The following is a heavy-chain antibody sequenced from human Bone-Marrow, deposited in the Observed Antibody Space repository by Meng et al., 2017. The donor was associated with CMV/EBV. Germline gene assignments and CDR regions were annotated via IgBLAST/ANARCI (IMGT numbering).Heavy chain of an antibody. CDR1: GFTFSDYY. Sequence: GGSLRLSCAASGFTFSDYYMSWIRQAPGKGLEWVSYISSSGSTIYYADSVKGRFTISRDNAKNSLYLQMNSLRAEDTAVYYCAKDPGIQLWLRWFDPWGQGTLVTVPS. CDR3: AKDPGIQLWLRWFDP. J-gene: IGHJ5*02. CDR2: ISSSGSTI. D-gene: IGHD5-18*01. V-gene: IGHV3-11*01.